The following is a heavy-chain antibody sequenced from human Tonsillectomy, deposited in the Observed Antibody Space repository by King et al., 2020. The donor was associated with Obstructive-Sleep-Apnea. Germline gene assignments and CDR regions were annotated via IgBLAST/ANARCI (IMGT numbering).Heavy chain of an antibody. V-gene: IGHV4-59*01. D-gene: IGHD3-10*01. Sequence: QLQESGPGLVKPSETLSLTCTVSGGSISTYYWNWIRQPPGKGLEWIGYIYYSGSTNYNPSLKSRVTISVDTSKNKFSLKLSSVTAADTAVYYCARGYGSGSYPYYYAMDVWGQGTTVTVSS. CDR2: IYYSGST. CDR1: GGSISTYY. J-gene: IGHJ6*02. CDR3: ARGYGSGSYPYYYAMDV.